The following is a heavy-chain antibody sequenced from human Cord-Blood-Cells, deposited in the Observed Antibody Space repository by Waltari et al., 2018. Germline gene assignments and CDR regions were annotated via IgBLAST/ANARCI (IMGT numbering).Heavy chain of an antibody. Sequence: EVQLVESGGGLVQPGGSLRLSCAASGFTFSSYWMHWVRQAPGKGLVWVARINSDGSSTSYADSVKGRFTISRDNAKNTLYLQMNSRRAEDTAVYYCAREDTLWFGELLLWGQGTLVTVSS. CDR3: AREDTLWFGELLL. J-gene: IGHJ4*02. CDR1: GFTFSSYW. CDR2: INSDGSST. V-gene: IGHV3-74*01. D-gene: IGHD3-10*01.